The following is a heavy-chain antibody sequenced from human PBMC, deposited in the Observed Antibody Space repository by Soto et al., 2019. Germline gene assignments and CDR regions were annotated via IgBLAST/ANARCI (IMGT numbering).Heavy chain of an antibody. Sequence: QVQLQESGPGLVKPSQTLSLTCTISGGSIRSGGYYWSWVRQSPRGGLEWIGNIYYSGSTYYNPSLKSRLTISVDTSKNQFSLNLSSVTAADTAVYYCARDRLMATAGTARHYFGLDVWGQGTTVTVSS. CDR3: ARDRLMATAGTARHYFGLDV. D-gene: IGHD5-18*01. CDR1: GGSIRSGGYY. V-gene: IGHV4-31*03. CDR2: IYYSGST. J-gene: IGHJ6*02.